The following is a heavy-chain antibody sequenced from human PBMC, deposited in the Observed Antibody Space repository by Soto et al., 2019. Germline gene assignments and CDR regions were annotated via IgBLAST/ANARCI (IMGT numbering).Heavy chain of an antibody. CDR3: ARTSYGDHVGY. CDR2: ISSSSSYI. V-gene: IGHV3-21*01. J-gene: IGHJ4*02. CDR1: GFTFSSYT. Sequence: EVQLVESGGGLVKPGGSLRLSCAASGFTFSSYTMNWVRQAPGKGPEWVSSISSSSSYIYYGDSVKGRFSISRDNAKKSLYLQMNSLRAEDTAVYYCARTSYGDHVGYWGQGTLVTVSS. D-gene: IGHD4-17*01.